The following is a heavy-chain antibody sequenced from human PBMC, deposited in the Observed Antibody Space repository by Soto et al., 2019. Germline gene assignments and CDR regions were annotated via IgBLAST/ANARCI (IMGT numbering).Heavy chain of an antibody. CDR3: ASGLVDYGSRWSAY. J-gene: IGHJ4*02. CDR2: INSDGSST. D-gene: IGHD6-13*01. Sequence: EVQLVESGGGLVQPGGSLRLSCAASGFTFSKSWMHWVRQAPGKGLVWVSRINSDGSSTSYADSVKGRFTISRDNAKNTMDLHMNSLRVEVTAVYYCASGLVDYGSRWSAYWGQGTLVTVSS. CDR1: GFTFSKSW. V-gene: IGHV3-74*01.